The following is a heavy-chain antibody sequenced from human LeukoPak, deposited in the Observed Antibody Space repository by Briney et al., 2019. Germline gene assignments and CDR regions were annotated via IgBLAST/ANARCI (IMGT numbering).Heavy chain of an antibody. Sequence: SETLSLTCTVSGGSISSYYWSWIRQPPGKGLEWIGYIYYSGSTNYNPSLKSRVTISVDTSKNQFSLKLSSVTAADTAVYYCASYDILTGYYYSREGAFDIWGRGTLVTVSS. V-gene: IGHV4-59*08. J-gene: IGHJ2*01. CDR3: ASYDILTGYYYSREGAFDI. CDR2: IYYSGST. D-gene: IGHD3-9*01. CDR1: GGSISSYY.